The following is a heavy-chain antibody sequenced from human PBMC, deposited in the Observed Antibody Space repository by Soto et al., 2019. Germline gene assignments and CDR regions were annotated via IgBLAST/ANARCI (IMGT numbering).Heavy chain of an antibody. D-gene: IGHD3-3*01. CDR2: IYYSGST. J-gene: IGHJ6*02. V-gene: IGHV4-39*01. CDR3: ARHERSGYYRTYGMDV. CDR1: GGSISSSSYY. Sequence: SETLSLTCTASGGSISSSSYYWGWIRQPPGKGLEWIGSIYYSGSTYYNPSLKSRVTISVDTSKNQFSLKLSSVTAADTAVYYCARHERSGYYRTYGMDVWGQGTTVTVSS.